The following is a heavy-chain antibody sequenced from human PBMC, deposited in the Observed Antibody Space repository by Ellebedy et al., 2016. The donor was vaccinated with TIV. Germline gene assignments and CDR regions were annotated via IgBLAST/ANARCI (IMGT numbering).Heavy chain of an antibody. CDR3: AKDQASFIHLSVVDV. Sequence: PGGSLRLSCTASGLTFRTYWMHWVRQAPGKGLVWVSRINSDGSSTSYADSVKGRFTISRDDSKNTLYLQMNSLRAEDTAVYYCAKDQASFIHLSVVDVWGQGTTVTVSS. CDR1: GLTFRTYW. V-gene: IGHV3-74*01. J-gene: IGHJ6*02. CDR2: INSDGSST. D-gene: IGHD5-18*01.